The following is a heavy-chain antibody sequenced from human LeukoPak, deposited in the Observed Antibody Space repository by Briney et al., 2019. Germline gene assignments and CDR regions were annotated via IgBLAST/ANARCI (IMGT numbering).Heavy chain of an antibody. CDR3: ASENYGSGSSNY. V-gene: IGHV4-59*08. J-gene: IGHJ4*02. Sequence: SQTLSLTCTFSGGSISGYYWTWIRQPPGKGLEWIGYIYYSGTTNYNPALESRVTISIDTSRNQFSLRLSSVTAADTAVYHCASENYGSGSSNYWGQGTLVTVSS. CDR2: IYYSGTT. CDR1: GGSISGYY. D-gene: IGHD3-10*01.